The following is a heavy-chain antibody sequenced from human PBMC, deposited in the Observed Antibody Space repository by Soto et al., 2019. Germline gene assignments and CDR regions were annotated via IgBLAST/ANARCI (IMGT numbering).Heavy chain of an antibody. D-gene: IGHD6-6*01. V-gene: IGHV1-3*01. Sequence: QVQLVQSGAEVKKPGASVKVSCKASGYTFTRFAIHWVRQAPGQRLEWMGWINAGNGDTRSSKNFQGRVTITRDTSASTAYMELSSLRSEDTTVYYCAKAWVGYSSSSGYFYHGMDVWGQGITVTVSS. J-gene: IGHJ6*02. CDR1: GYTFTRFA. CDR2: INAGNGDT. CDR3: AKAWVGYSSSSGYFYHGMDV.